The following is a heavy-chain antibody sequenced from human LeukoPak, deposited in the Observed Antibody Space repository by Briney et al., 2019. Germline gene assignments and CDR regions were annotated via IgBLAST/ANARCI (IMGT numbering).Heavy chain of an antibody. D-gene: IGHD5/OR15-5a*01. Sequence: GGSLRLSCAASGFTFSSYSMNWVRQAPGMGLEWVSSISSSSSYIYYADSVKGRFTISRDNAKNSLYLQMNSLRAEDTAVYYCARLSTSDAFDIWGQGTMVTVSS. J-gene: IGHJ3*02. V-gene: IGHV3-21*01. CDR1: GFTFSSYS. CDR3: ARLSTSDAFDI. CDR2: ISSSSSYI.